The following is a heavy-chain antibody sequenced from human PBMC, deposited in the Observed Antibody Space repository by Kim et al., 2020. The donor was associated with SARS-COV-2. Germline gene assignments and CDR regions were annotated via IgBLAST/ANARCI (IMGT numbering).Heavy chain of an antibody. D-gene: IGHD2-15*01. V-gene: IGHV3-30-3*01. CDR3: ARDPWSCDRGLQYSYYG. Sequence: GGSLRLSCAASGFTFSSCAIHWVRQAPGKGLEWVAVISYDGSNIYYADSVKGRFTISRDNSKNTLYLQMNSLRAEDTALYYCARDPWSCDRGLQYSYYG. J-gene: IGHJ6*01. CDR2: ISYDGSNI. CDR1: GFTFSSCA.